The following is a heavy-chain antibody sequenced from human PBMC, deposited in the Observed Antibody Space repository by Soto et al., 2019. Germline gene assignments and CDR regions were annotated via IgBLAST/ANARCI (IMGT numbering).Heavy chain of an antibody. Sequence: GASVKVSCKASGYTFTSYDINWVRQATGQGLEWMGWMNPNSGNTGYAQKFQGRATMTRNTSISTAYMELSSLRSEDTAVYYCAKTAIRRFFHFLEGYLDAFDIWGQGTMVTVSS. CDR2: MNPNSGNT. J-gene: IGHJ3*02. D-gene: IGHD3-3*01. CDR3: AKTAIRRFFHFLEGYLDAFDI. CDR1: GYTFTSYD. V-gene: IGHV1-8*01.